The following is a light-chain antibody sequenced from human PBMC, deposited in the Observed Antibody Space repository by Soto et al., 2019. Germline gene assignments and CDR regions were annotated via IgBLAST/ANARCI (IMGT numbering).Light chain of an antibody. V-gene: IGKV1-33*01. CDR2: DAS. CDR3: QQYEDLPT. Sequence: IQMTQSPSSLSASVVDRFTSTFQAIQDIRNYLNWYQQKPGKAPKLLICDASKLEPGVPSRFSGSGSGTDFTFTISGLQPDDFATYYCQQYEDLPTFGQGTRLEIK. CDR1: QDIRNY. J-gene: IGKJ5*01.